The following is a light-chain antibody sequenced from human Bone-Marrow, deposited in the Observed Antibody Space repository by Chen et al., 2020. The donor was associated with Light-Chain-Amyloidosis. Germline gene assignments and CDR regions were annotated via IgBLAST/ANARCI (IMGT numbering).Light chain of an antibody. CDR3: SSYTIANTLV. Sequence: QSALTQPASVSESPGQSFTISVTGTSSDVGGDNQVSWYQQHPNKPPKLIIYEVPHRPSWVPDRFSGSKSDNTASLTICGLQTEDEADYFCSSYTIANTLVFGSGTRVTVL. J-gene: IGLJ1*01. CDR1: SSDVGGDNQ. V-gene: IGLV2-14*01. CDR2: EVP.